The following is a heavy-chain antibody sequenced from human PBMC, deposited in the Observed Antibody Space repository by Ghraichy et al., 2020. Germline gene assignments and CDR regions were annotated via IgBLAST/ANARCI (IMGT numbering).Heavy chain of an antibody. CDR1: GFTFSSYS. Sequence: GGSLRLSCAASGFTFSSYSMNWVRQAPGKGLEWVSYISSSRSTIYYADSVKGRFTISRDNSKNSLYLQMNSLRDEDTAVYYCARDESYYDSRGYYLNFAYWGQGTLVTVSS. V-gene: IGHV3-48*02. CDR3: ARDESYYDSRGYYLNFAY. CDR2: ISSSRSTI. J-gene: IGHJ4*02. D-gene: IGHD3-22*01.